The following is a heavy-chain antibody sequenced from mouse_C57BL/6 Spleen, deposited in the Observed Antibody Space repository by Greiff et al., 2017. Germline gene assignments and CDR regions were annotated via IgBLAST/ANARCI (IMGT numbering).Heavy chain of an antibody. CDR1: GFSLTSYG. V-gene: IGHV2-9*01. Sequence: VKLVESGPGLVAPSQSLSITCTVSGFSLTSYGVDWVRQPPGKGLEWLGVIWGGGSTNYNSALMSRLSISKDNSKSQVFLKMNSLQTDDTAMYYCAKREDGNPSYWYFDVWGTGTTVTVSS. CDR2: IWGGGST. CDR3: AKREDGNPSYWYFDV. J-gene: IGHJ1*03. D-gene: IGHD2-1*01.